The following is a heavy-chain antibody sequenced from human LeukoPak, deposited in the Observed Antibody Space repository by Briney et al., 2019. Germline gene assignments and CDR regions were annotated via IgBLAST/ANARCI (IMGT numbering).Heavy chain of an antibody. CDR3: ATSGYCTSFNCPSSYYYYGLDV. J-gene: IGHJ6*02. CDR1: GGSISSSY. D-gene: IGHD2-2*03. CDR2: THYSGTT. Sequence: SETLSLTCNVSGGSISSSYWSWIRQPPGKGPEWIGYTHYSGTTHFNPSLKSRVTISVETSKNQFSLRLSSVTAADTAVYYCATSGYCTSFNCPSSYYYYGLDVWGQGTTVTVSS. V-gene: IGHV4-59*01.